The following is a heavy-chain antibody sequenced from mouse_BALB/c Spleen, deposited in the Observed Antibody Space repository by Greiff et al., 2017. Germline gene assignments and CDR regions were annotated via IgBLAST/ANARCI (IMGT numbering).Heavy chain of an antibody. CDR1: GFAFSSYD. Sequence: EVKLVESGGGLVKPGGSLKLSCAASGFAFSSYDMSWVRQTPEKRLEWVAYISSGGGSTYYPDPVKGRFTISRDNAKNTLYLQMSSLKSEDTAMYYCARPQEYYFDYWGQGTTLTVSS. V-gene: IGHV5-12-1*01. D-gene: IGHD6-1*01. J-gene: IGHJ2*01. CDR3: ARPQEYYFDY. CDR2: ISSGGGST.